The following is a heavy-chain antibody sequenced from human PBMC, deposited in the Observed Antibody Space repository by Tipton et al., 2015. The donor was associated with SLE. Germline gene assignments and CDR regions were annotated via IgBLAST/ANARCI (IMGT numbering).Heavy chain of an antibody. CDR1: GFTFSDYY. V-gene: IGHV3-11*04. CDR2: ISSSGSSI. CDR3: ARDPSGYSSSLDI. Sequence: SLRLSCAASGFTFSDYYMSWIRQAPGKGLEWVSYISSSGSSIYYADSVKGRFTISRDNAKNSLYLQMNSLRAEDTAAYYCARDPSGYSSSLDIWGQGTMVTVSS. J-gene: IGHJ3*02. D-gene: IGHD6-6*01.